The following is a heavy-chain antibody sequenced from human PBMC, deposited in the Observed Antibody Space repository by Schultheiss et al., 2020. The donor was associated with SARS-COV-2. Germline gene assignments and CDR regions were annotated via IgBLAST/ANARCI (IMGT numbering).Heavy chain of an antibody. J-gene: IGHJ3*02. CDR3: ARGPDAFDI. CDR2: IKLDGSEK. V-gene: IGHV3-7*04. Sequence: GGSLRLSCAASGFNFRTHWMTWVRQAPGRGLEWVANIKLDGSEKYQADSLKGRFTISRDNAKNSLYLQMNSLRAEDTAVYYCARGPDAFDIWGQGTMVTVSS. CDR1: GFNFRTHW.